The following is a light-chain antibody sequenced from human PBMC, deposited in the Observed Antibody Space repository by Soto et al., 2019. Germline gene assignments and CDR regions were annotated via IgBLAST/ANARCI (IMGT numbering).Light chain of an antibody. CDR3: QQYKDRPTIT. J-gene: IGKJ5*01. V-gene: IGKV3-15*01. CDR2: GSF. CDR1: QKIISTF. Sequence: EIVLPQSPGILYLSPGERATLSCSASQKIISTFLAWYQQTPGQAPRLVIVGSFARATGIPARFSGTASGSEFTLPIRGLQSQDFAVYYCQQYKDRPTITFCQGTRLEI.